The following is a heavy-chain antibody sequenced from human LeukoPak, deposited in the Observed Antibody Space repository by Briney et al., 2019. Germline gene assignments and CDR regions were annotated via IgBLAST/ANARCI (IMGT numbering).Heavy chain of an antibody. J-gene: IGHJ4*02. Sequence: PGGSLRLSCAASGLTFSNYPMMWVRQAPGTGLEWVSAISASGESTYYAGSVKGRFTISRDNSRNTLYLQMNSLRAEDSAVYYCAKDRGDWGQGTLVTVSS. CDR1: GLTFSNYP. CDR3: AKDRGD. CDR2: ISASGEST. V-gene: IGHV3-23*01.